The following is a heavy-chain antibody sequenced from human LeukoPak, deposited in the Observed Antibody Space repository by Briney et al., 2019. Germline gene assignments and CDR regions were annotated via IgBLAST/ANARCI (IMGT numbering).Heavy chain of an antibody. J-gene: IGHJ3*02. CDR1: GGSVSSGSYY. CDR2: IYYSGST. CDR3: ARYYYDILTGYYRPDAFDI. V-gene: IGHV4-61*01. D-gene: IGHD3-9*01. Sequence: SETLSLTCTVSGGSVSSGSYYWSWIRQPPGKGLEWIGYIYYSGSTNYNPSLKSRVTISVDTSKNQFSLKLSSVTAADTAVYYCARYYYDILTGYYRPDAFDIWGQGTMVTVSS.